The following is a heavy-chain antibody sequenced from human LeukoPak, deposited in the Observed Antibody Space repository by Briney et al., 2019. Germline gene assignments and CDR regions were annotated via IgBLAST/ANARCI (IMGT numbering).Heavy chain of an antibody. V-gene: IGHV3-15*01. Sequence: PGGSLRLSCAASGFIFSNNWFSGVRQAPGKGLEWVGHIKSKSYGETTDYAEPVKGRFTISRDDADDMVYLQLSSLRPEDTAVYYCITITITRGALWGLGTLVTVSS. D-gene: IGHD3-10*01. CDR2: IKSKSYGETT. CDR3: ITITITRGAL. CDR1: GFIFSNNW. J-gene: IGHJ4*02.